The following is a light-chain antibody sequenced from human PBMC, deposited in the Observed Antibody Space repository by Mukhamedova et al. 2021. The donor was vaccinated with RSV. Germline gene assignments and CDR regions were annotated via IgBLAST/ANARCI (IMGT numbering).Light chain of an antibody. V-gene: IGKV1-27*01. CDR3: QKYNGAPWT. Sequence: WYQRRVHGKGPKLLIYAASTLQSGVPSRFSGSGSGTDFTLTISSLQPEDVATYYCQKYNGAPWTFGQGTKVEIK. CDR2: AAS. J-gene: IGKJ1*01.